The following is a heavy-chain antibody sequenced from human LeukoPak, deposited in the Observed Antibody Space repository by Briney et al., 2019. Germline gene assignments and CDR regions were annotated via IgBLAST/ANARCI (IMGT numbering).Heavy chain of an antibody. CDR3: ARAQWKPAKYYFDY. CDR2: IKQDGSEK. Sequence: PGGSLRLSCAPSGFTFSIYWMSWVRQAPGKGLEWVANIKQDGSEKYYVDSVKGRFTISRDNAKNSLYLQMNSLRAEDTAVYYCARAQWKPAKYYFDYWGQGTLVTVSS. D-gene: IGHD1-26*01. J-gene: IGHJ4*02. V-gene: IGHV3-7*01. CDR1: GFTFSIYW.